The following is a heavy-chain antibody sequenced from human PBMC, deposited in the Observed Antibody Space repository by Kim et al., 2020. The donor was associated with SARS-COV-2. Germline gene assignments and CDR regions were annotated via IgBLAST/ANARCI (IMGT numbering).Heavy chain of an antibody. CDR3: ARRFGDPSGMDV. CDR2: ISGGSSDT. CDR1: GFTLSDYY. V-gene: IGHV3-11*03. Sequence: GGSLRLSCVASGFTLSDYYMKWIRQAPGKGLEWVSYISGGSSDTKYADSVKGRFTISRDNAKNSLYLQMNSLRAEDTAIYYCARRFGDPSGMDVWGQGTTVTVSS. D-gene: IGHD3-16*01. J-gene: IGHJ6*02.